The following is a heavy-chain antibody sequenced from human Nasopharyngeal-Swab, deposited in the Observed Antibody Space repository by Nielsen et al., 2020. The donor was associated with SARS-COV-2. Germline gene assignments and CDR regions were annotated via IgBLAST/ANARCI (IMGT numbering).Heavy chain of an antibody. V-gene: IGHV3-48*03. J-gene: IGHJ4*02. Sequence: CAASGFTFSSYEMNWVRQAPGKGLEWVSYISSSGSTIYYADSVKGRFTISRDNAKNSLYLQMNSLRAEDTAVYYCARDGSGTIAAAGPYYFDYWGQGTLVTVSS. CDR3: ARDGSGTIAAAGPYYFDY. CDR1: GFTFSSYE. CDR2: ISSSGSTI. D-gene: IGHD6-13*01.